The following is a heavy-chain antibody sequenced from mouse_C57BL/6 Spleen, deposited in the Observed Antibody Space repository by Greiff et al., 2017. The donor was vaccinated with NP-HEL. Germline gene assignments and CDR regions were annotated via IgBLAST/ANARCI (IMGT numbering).Heavy chain of an antibody. V-gene: IGHV1-15*01. Sequence: VQLQQSGAELVRPGASVTLSCKASGYTFTDYEMHWVKQTPVHGLEWIGAIDPETGGTAYNQKFKGKAILTADKSSSTAYMELRSLTSEDSAVYYCTRSAYDYHYAMDYWGQGTSVTVSS. CDR3: TRSAYDYHYAMDY. CDR1: GYTFTDYE. D-gene: IGHD2-4*01. J-gene: IGHJ4*01. CDR2: IDPETGGT.